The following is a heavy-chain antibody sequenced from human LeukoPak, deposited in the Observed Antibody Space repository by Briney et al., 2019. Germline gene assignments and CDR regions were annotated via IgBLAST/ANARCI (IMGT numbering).Heavy chain of an antibody. CDR1: GGSISSYC. Sequence: SETLSLTCTVSGGSISSYCWSWIRQPAGKGLEWIGSIYHSGTTYYNPSLTSRVTISVDTSKNHFSLKVNSVTAADTAVYYCAKPQSSLSHFYDSWGQGTLVTVSS. CDR3: AKPQSSLSHFYDS. CDR2: IYHSGTT. V-gene: IGHV4-59*08. D-gene: IGHD6-6*01. J-gene: IGHJ4*02.